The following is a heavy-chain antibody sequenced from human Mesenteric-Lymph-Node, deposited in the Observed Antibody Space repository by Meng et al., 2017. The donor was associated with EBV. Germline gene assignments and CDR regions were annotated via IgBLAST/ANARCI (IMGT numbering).Heavy chain of an antibody. CDR1: GGSISSSDW. V-gene: IGHV4-4*02. CDR2: IYHNGNT. Sequence: PKESGPGLVKPSGSPSLTCAVSGGSISSSDWWTWVRQPPGKGLEWIGEIYHNGNTNYNPSLKSRVTISVDKSKNQFSLKLNSVTAADTAVYYCARADSSGPWHFDYWGQGTLVTVSS. J-gene: IGHJ4*02. D-gene: IGHD3-22*01. CDR3: ARADSSGPWHFDY.